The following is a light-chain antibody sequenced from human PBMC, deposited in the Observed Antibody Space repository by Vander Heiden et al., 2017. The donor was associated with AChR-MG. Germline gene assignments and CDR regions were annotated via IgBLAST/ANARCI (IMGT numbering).Light chain of an antibody. CDR2: DNN. V-gene: IGLV1-51*01. Sequence: QSVLTQPPSVSAAPGQKVTISCSGSPSNIGKQFVSWYQKLPGTAPKLLIYDNNKRPSGIPDRFSGSKSGTSATLGITGLQTGDEADYYCGTWDSSLSAWVFGGGTKLSVL. CDR1: PSNIGKQF. J-gene: IGLJ3*02. CDR3: GTWDSSLSAWV.